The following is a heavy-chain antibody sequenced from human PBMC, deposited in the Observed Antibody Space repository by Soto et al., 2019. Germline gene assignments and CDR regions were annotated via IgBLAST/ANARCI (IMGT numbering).Heavy chain of an antibody. Sequence: TLSLTCTVSGGPISSGGYYWSWIRQHPGKGLEWIGYIYYSGSTYYNPSLKSRVTISVDTSKNQISLKLTSVTATDTAVYYCARHSIYGEFDYWGQGTQVTVSS. CDR3: ARHSIYGEFDY. V-gene: IGHV4-31*03. J-gene: IGHJ4*02. CDR1: GGPISSGGYY. CDR2: IYYSGST. D-gene: IGHD2-21*01.